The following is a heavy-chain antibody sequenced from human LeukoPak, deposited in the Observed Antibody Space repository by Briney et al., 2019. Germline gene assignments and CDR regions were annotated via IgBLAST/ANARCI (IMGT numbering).Heavy chain of an antibody. J-gene: IGHJ4*02. V-gene: IGHV3-53*01. D-gene: IGHD2-2*01. CDR1: GFTVSTNY. CDR2: IYSGGST. Sequence: GGSLRLSCAASGFTVSTNYMSWVRQAPGKGLEWVSVIYSGGSTYYTDSVKGRFTISRDNSKNTLYLQMNSLRAEDTAVYYCARDPSSYAFFDYWGQGTLVTVSS. CDR3: ARDPSSYAFFDY.